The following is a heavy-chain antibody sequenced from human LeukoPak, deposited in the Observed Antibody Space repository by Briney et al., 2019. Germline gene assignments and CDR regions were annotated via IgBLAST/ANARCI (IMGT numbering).Heavy chain of an antibody. CDR3: ARGGRAYYDSSLASK. D-gene: IGHD3-3*01. CDR2: INPSGGSS. V-gene: IGHV1-46*01. J-gene: IGHJ4*02. CDR1: GYTLTSYY. Sequence: ASVKVSCKASGYTLTSYYMHWVRQAPGQGLEWMGIINPSGGSSSYAQKFQGRVTMTRDTSTSTVYMELSSLRSEDTAVYYCARGGRAYYDSSLASKWGQGTLVTVSS.